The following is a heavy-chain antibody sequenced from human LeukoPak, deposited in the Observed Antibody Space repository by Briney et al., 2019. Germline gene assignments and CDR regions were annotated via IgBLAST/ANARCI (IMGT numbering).Heavy chain of an antibody. D-gene: IGHD3-9*01. V-gene: IGHV1-18*01. CDR1: GYTFTRYA. J-gene: IGHJ3*02. CDR2: ISVHNGNT. CDR3: ARGGYYNILTGYETADAFDI. Sequence: ASVKVSCKASGYTFTRYAITWVRQAPGQGPEWMGRISVHNGNTNYAQKLQGRVTMTTDTSTSTAYMELRSLRSDDTAVYYCARGGYYNILTGYETADAFDIWGQGTMVTVSP.